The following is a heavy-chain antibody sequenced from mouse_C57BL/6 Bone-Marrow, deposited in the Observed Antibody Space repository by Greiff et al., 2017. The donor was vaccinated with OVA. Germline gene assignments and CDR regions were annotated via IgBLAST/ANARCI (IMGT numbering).Heavy chain of an antibody. CDR2: IHPNSGST. CDR3: AIYYYGRTRGAMDY. Sequence: QVQLQQPGAELVKPGASVKLSCKASGYTFTSYWMHWVKQRPGQGLEWIGMIHPNSGSTNYNEKFKSKATLTVDKSSSTAYMQLSSLTSEDSAVYYCAIYYYGRTRGAMDYWGQGTSVTVSS. CDR1: GYTFTSYW. J-gene: IGHJ4*01. V-gene: IGHV1-64*01. D-gene: IGHD1-1*01.